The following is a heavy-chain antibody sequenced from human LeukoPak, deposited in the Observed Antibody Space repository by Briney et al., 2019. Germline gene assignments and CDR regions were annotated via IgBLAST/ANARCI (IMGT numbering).Heavy chain of an antibody. D-gene: IGHD3-10*01. CDR2: INPNSGRT. J-gene: IGHJ4*02. V-gene: IGHV1-2*06. CDR3: ARADYYGSGSYNY. Sequence: ASVKVSCKASGYTFTGYYMHWVRQAPGEGLEWMGRINPNSGRTNYAQKFQGRVTMTRDTSISTAYMELSRLRSDDTAVYYCARADYYGSGSYNYWGQGTLVTVSS. CDR1: GYTFTGYY.